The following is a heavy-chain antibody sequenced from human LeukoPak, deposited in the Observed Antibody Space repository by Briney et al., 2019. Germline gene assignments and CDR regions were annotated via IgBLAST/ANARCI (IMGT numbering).Heavy chain of an antibody. Sequence: PGRSLRLSCAASGFSFSSYVMYWVRQAPGKGLEWVAVISYDGSNKYYADSVKGRFTISRDNSRNTLYLQMNSLRAEDTAMYYCAREVMSYSGSYGSDHWGQGTLVTVSS. CDR1: GFSFSSYV. J-gene: IGHJ5*02. D-gene: IGHD1-26*01. CDR3: AREVMSYSGSYGSDH. CDR2: ISYDGSNK. V-gene: IGHV3-30-3*01.